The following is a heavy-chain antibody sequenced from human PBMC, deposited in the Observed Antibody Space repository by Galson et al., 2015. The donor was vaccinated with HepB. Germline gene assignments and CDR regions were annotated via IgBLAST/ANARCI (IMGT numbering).Heavy chain of an antibody. CDR2: ISYDGSNK. J-gene: IGHJ4*02. CDR1: GFTFSNYA. D-gene: IGHD2-15*01. Sequence: SLRLSCAASGFTFSNYAMHWVRQAPGKGLEWVAVISYDGSNKYYADSVKGRFTISRDNSKNTLYLQMNSLRAEDTAVYYCARDLENIVVVVAATLDYWGQGTLVTVSS. CDR3: ARDLENIVVVVAATLDY. V-gene: IGHV3-30-3*01.